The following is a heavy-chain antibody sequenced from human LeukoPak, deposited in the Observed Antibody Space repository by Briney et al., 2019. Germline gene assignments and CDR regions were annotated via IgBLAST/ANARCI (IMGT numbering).Heavy chain of an antibody. V-gene: IGHV3-7*01. D-gene: IGHD6-19*01. CDR1: GFTFSSYW. CDR2: IKQDGSDK. CDR3: ARAVADNWFDP. Sequence: TGGSLRLSCAASGFTFSSYWMSWVRQAPWKGLEWVANIKQDGSDKYYVDSVKGRFTISRDNAKNSVYLQMNSLRAEGTALYYCARAVADNWFDPWGQGTLVTVSS. J-gene: IGHJ5*01.